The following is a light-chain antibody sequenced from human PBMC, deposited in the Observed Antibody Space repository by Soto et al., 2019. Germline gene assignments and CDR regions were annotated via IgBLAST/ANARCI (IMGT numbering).Light chain of an antibody. CDR1: SSDVGGYNY. J-gene: IGLJ2*01. V-gene: IGLV2-8*01. CDR2: DVS. CDR3: SSYAGSKNPGMG. Sequence: QSALTQPPSASGSPGQSVTISCTGTSSDVGGYNYVSWFQQHPGKAPKLMIYDVSKRPSGVPDRFSGSKSGNTASLTVSGLQAEDEADYYCSSYAGSKNPGMGFGGGTQLTVL.